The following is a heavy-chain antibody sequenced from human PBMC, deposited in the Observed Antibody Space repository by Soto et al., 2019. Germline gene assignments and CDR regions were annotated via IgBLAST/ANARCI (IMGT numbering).Heavy chain of an antibody. CDR2: ISSGTSFI. CDR3: ARDVRRFFDY. CDR1: GFTFSSYS. V-gene: IGHV3-48*01. J-gene: IGHJ4*02. Sequence: PGGSLRLSCATSGFTFSSYSMNWVRQAPGKGLEWVSYISSGTSFIYYADSVKGRFTISRDNAKNSVYLQMNSLRAEDTAVYYCARDVRRFFDYWGQGTLVTVSS. D-gene: IGHD2-8*01.